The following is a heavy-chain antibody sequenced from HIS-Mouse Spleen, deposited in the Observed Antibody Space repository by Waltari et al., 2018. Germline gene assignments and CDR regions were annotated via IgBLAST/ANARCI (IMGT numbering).Heavy chain of an antibody. V-gene: IGHV4-34*01. Sequence: QVQLQQWGAGLLKPSETLSLTCAVYGGSFSGYYWSRIRQPPGKGLEWIGEINNSGNTHYHPSLQGRVTISVDPSKNPFSLKLSSVTAADTAVYYCARVRSALVLDYWGQGTLVTVSS. J-gene: IGHJ4*02. CDR2: INNSGNT. CDR1: GGSFSGYY. D-gene: IGHD6-6*01. CDR3: ARVRSALVLDY.